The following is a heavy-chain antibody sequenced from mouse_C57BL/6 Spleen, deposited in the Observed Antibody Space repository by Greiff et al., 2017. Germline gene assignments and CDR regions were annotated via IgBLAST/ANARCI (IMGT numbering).Heavy chain of an antibody. D-gene: IGHD2-4*01. CDR3: AIYYDYDWFAY. CDR2: INPSSGYT. J-gene: IGHJ3*01. Sequence: VKLMESGAELARPGASVKMSCKASGYTFTSYTMHWVKQRPGQGLEWFGYINPSSGYTKYNQKFKDKATLTADKSSSSAYMQLSSLTSEDSAVYYCAIYYDYDWFAYWGQGTLVTVSA. CDR1: GYTFTSYT. V-gene: IGHV1-4*01.